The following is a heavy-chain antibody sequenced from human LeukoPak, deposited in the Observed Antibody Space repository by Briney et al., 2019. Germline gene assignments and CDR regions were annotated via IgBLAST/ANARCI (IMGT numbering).Heavy chain of an antibody. Sequence: ASVKVSCKASGYSFMNYGISWVRQAPGQGLEWVGWISAYSGETKYSPKLQGRVTLTRDTSTSTAYLDLRSLTSDDTAIYYCARATRGVFDYWGQGTLVTVSS. CDR3: ARATRGVFDY. J-gene: IGHJ4*02. CDR1: GYSFMNYG. CDR2: ISAYSGET. V-gene: IGHV1-18*01. D-gene: IGHD1-26*01.